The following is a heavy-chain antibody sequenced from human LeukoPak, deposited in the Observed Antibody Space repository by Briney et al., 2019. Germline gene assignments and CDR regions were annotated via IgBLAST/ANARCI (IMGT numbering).Heavy chain of an antibody. CDR2: ISYDGNHK. Sequence: GRSLRLSCVTSGFSFSSYAMHWVRQAPGRGLEWVAVISYDGNHKYYAGSVKGRFTLSRDNSKNTLYLQMNSLRAEDTAVYYCARDLSRIHLWSNPYFDYWGQGTLVTVSS. CDR3: ARDLSRIHLWSNPYFDY. J-gene: IGHJ4*02. V-gene: IGHV3-30*04. CDR1: GFSFSSYA. D-gene: IGHD5-18*01.